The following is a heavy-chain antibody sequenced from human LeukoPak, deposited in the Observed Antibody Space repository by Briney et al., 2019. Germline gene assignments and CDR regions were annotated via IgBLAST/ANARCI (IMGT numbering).Heavy chain of an antibody. D-gene: IGHD2-15*01. CDR2: ISGSGSTI. V-gene: IGHV3-48*03. Sequence: GGSLRLSCAASGFTFSSYEMNWVRQAPGKGLEWVSYISGSGSTIYYADSVKGRFTISRDNAKNSLYLQMNSLRAEDTAVYYCARDSGYCNGDNCHHFDYWGQGTLVTVSS. CDR3: ARDSGYCNGDNCHHFDY. J-gene: IGHJ4*02. CDR1: GFTFSSYE.